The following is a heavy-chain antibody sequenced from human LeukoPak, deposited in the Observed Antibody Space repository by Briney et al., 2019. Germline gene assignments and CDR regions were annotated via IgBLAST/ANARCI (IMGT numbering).Heavy chain of an antibody. CDR3: AREQYYDFWSGYWPFDY. V-gene: IGHV4-4*07. CDR1: GGSISSYY. Sequence: PSETLSLTCTVSGGSISSYYWSWIRQPAGTGLEWIGRIYTSGSTNYNPSLKSRVTMSVDTSKSQFSLKLSSVTAADTAVYYCAREQYYDFWSGYWPFDYWGQGTLVTVSS. CDR2: IYTSGST. J-gene: IGHJ4*02. D-gene: IGHD3-3*01.